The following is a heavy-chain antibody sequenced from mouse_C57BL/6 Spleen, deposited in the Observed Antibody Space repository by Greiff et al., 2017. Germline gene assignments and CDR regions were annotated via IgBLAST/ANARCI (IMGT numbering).Heavy chain of an antibody. J-gene: IGHJ3*01. CDR3: ARDWWLAWFAY. CDR1: GYSFTDYN. CDR2: ITPNYGTT. D-gene: IGHD1-1*02. Sequence: EVKLMESGPELVKPGASVKISCKASGYSFTDYNMNWVKQSNGKSLEWIGVITPNYGTTSYNQKFKGNATLTVDQSSSTAYMQLNSLTSEDSAVYYCARDWWLAWFAYWGQGTLVTVSA. V-gene: IGHV1-39*01.